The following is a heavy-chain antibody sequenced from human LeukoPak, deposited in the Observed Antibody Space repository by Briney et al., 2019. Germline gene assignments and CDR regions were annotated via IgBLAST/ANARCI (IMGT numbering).Heavy chain of an antibody. Sequence: SETLSLTCTVSGGSISSYYWSWIRQPAGKGLEWIGRIYTSGTTHYNPSLKSRVTMSVDASKNQFSLKLSSVAAADTAVYYCARLSTVTTSFNYWGQGTLVTVSS. V-gene: IGHV4-4*07. CDR2: IYTSGTT. D-gene: IGHD4-17*01. CDR3: ARLSTVTTSFNY. J-gene: IGHJ4*02. CDR1: GGSISSYY.